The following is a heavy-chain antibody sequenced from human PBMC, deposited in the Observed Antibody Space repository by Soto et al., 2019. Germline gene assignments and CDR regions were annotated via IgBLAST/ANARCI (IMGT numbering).Heavy chain of an antibody. J-gene: IGHJ4*02. CDR3: ARDLPWYNLKYGSFDY. Sequence: ASVKVPCNASDYTFTSYCISWMRQAPGQGLERMGWISAYNGNTNYAQKLQDRVTMTTSRSTSTGHMELRSLRSDDTAVYYCARDLPWYNLKYGSFDYWGQGALVTVSS. CDR2: ISAYNGNT. CDR1: DYTFTSYC. V-gene: IGHV1-18*01. D-gene: IGHD1-7*01.